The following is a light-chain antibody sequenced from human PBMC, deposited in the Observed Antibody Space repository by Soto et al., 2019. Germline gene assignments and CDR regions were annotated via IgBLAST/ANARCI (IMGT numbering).Light chain of an antibody. V-gene: IGKV1-39*01. J-gene: IGKJ1*01. CDR2: AAS. CDR1: QSISSY. CDR3: QQSYSTPWT. Sequence: DLQMTQSPSSLSASVGDRVTITCRASQSISSYLNWYQQKPGKAPKLMIYAASSLQSGVPSRFSGSLSGTDLNLTIRSLQPEECATYFGQQSYSTPWTGGQGTKVDIK.